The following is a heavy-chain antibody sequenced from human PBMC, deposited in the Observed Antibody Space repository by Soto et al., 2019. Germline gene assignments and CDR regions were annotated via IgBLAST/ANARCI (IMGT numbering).Heavy chain of an antibody. D-gene: IGHD3-3*01. J-gene: IGHJ4*02. CDR2: IKQDGSEK. CDR1: GFTFSRYW. V-gene: IGHV3-7*03. CDR3: ASTPAPYDFWSGYYYFDY. Sequence: VQLVESGGGLVQPGGSLRLSCVASGFTFSRYWMSWVRQAPGKGLEWVANIKQDGSEKYYVDSVKGRFTISRDNAKNSLYLQMNSLRAEDTAVYYCASTPAPYDFWSGYYYFDYWGQGTLVTVSS.